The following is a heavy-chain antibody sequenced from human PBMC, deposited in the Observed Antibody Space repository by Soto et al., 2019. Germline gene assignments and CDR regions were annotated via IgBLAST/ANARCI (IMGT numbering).Heavy chain of an antibody. J-gene: IGHJ6*02. V-gene: IGHV3-48*01. CDR1: EFTFSSYT. Sequence: GGSLRLSRAASEFTFSSYTMNWVRQAPRKGLEWVAYISSDSSPKYYADSVKGRFTISRENAKTSLYLQRNSLGSEDSAVYYCAREWANNIVIGGATYRYFHGLDVWGQGTTVTVSS. CDR3: AREWANNIVIGGATYRYFHGLDV. CDR2: ISSDSSPK. D-gene: IGHD3-16*01.